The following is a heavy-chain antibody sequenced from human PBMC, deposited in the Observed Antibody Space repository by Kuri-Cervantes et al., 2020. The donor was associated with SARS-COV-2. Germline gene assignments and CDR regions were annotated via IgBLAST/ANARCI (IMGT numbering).Heavy chain of an antibody. V-gene: IGHV3-53*01. CDR1: GFTVSSNY. Sequence: ETLSLTCAASGFTVSSNYMSWVRQAPGKGLEWVSVIYSGGSTYYADSLKGRFTISRDNSKNTLYLQMNSLRAEDTAVYYCAKTLGRVRGVFFYYYGMDVWGQGTTVTVSS. J-gene: IGHJ6*01. CDR3: AKTLGRVRGVFFYYYGMDV. D-gene: IGHD3-10*01. CDR2: IYSGGST.